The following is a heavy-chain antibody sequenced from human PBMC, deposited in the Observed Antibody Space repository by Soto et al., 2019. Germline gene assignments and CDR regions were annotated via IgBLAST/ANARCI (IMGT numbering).Heavy chain of an antibody. CDR3: ASIISGSYYDY. V-gene: IGHV4-4*02. J-gene: IGHJ4*02. D-gene: IGHD1-26*01. CDR2: IYHSGST. Sequence: QVQLQESGPGLVKPSETLSLTCAVSGASIRSSNWWSWVRQPPGKGLEWIGEIYHSGSTNYNPSLKSRLTMSVDKSQNHFSLKLSSVTAADTAVYYCASIISGSYYDYWGQGTLVTVSS. CDR1: GASIRSSNW.